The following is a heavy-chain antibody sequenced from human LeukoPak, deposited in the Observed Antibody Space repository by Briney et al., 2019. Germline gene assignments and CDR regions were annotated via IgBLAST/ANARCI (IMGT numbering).Heavy chain of an antibody. CDR1: EFSVGSNY. CDR2: IYSGGST. V-gene: IGHV3-66*01. Sequence: GGSLRLSCAASEFSVGSNYMTWVRQAPGKGLEWVSLIYSGGSTYYADSVKGRFTISRDNSKNTLYLQMNSLRAEDTAVYYCAKGPTTHYYYMGVWGEGTTATISS. CDR3: AKGPTTHYYYMGV. D-gene: IGHD4-11*01. J-gene: IGHJ6*03.